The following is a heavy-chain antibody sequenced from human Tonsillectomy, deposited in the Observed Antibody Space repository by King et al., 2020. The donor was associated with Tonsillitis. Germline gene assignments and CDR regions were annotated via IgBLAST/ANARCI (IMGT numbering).Heavy chain of an antibody. CDR3: ARDLGAMVRGVIRKTPSGY. D-gene: IGHD3-10*01. Sequence: VQLVESGGGLVKPGGSLRLSCAASGFTFSSYSMNWVRQAPGKGLEWVSSISISSSYIYYADSVKGRFTISRDNAKNSLYLQMNSLRAEDAAVYYCARDLGAMVRGVIRKTPSGYWGQGTLVTVSS. CDR1: GFTFSSYS. CDR2: ISISSSYI. V-gene: IGHV3-21*01. J-gene: IGHJ4*02.